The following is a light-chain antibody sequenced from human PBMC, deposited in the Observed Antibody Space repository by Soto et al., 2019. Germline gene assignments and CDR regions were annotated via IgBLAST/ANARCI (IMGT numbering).Light chain of an antibody. CDR1: QSLSGSY. J-gene: IGKJ4*01. CDR3: QHYVISPLT. CDR2: AAF. V-gene: IGKV3-20*01. Sequence: DIVLTQSPYTLSLSPGDSATLSCRASQSLSGSYLAWYQQKLGQSPSLLIYAAFTRATGVPYRFSGSDSGTDFTLTISSLEPDDFAMYYCQHYVISPLTFGGGTRVEI.